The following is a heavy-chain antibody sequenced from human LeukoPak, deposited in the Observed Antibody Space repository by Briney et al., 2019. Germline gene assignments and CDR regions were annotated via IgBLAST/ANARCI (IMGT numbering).Heavy chain of an antibody. CDR2: IYYSGST. V-gene: IGHV4-59*01. Sequence: SETLSLTCTVSGGSISSYYWSWIRQPPGKGLEWIGYIYYSGSTNYNPSLKSRVTISIDTSKNQFYLKLVSVTAADTAVYYCARVGSGSFDYWGQGTLVTVSS. CDR1: GGSISSYY. CDR3: ARVGSGSFDY. D-gene: IGHD1-26*01. J-gene: IGHJ4*02.